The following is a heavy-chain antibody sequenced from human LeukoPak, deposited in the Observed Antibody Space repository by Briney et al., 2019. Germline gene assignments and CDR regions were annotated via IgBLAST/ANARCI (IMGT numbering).Heavy chain of an antibody. J-gene: IGHJ4*02. V-gene: IGHV1-2*02. CDR1: GYTFTSYW. CDR2: INPNSGGT. CDR3: ARDTNCFMWELFYTDDFDN. D-gene: IGHD1-26*01. Sequence: ASVRVSCTASGYTFTSYWMHWVRQAPGQGLEWMGWINPNSGGTNYAQKVKGRVTISRDTSISTAYMEMSRLRAEDTAVYYCARDTNCFMWELFYTDDFDNWGQGTMVTVSS.